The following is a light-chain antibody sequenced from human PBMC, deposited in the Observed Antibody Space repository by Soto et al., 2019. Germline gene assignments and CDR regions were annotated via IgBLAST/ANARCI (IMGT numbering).Light chain of an antibody. CDR1: SDDVGGYNY. CDR3: SSYTRSSTWV. J-gene: IGLJ3*02. CDR2: EVS. V-gene: IGLV2-14*01. Sequence: QSALTQPASVSGSPGQSITISCTGTSDDVGGYNYVSWYQQYPGKAPQLIIYEVSNRPSGVSNRFSGPKSVNTASLTISGLRAEDEADYYCSSYTRSSTWVFGGGTKVTVL.